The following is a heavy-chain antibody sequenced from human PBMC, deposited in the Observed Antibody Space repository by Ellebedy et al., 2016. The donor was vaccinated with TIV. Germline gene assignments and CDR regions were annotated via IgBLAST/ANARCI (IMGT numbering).Heavy chain of an antibody. Sequence: GGSLRLSXAASGFTFSDYYMSWIRQAPGKGLEWVSYISSSSSYTNYADSVKGRFTISRDNAKNSLYLQMNSLRAEDTAVYYCARIFLHYYYGMDVWGQGTTVTVSS. CDR1: GFTFSDYY. D-gene: IGHD3-3*01. V-gene: IGHV3-11*03. CDR2: ISSSSSYT. J-gene: IGHJ6*02. CDR3: ARIFLHYYYGMDV.